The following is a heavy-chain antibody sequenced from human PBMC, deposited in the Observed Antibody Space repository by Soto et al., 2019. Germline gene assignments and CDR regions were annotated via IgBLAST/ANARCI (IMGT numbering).Heavy chain of an antibody. CDR1: GFTFSSYE. CDR3: ARDLQRSYGMDV. CDR2: ISSSGSTI. J-gene: IGHJ6*02. Sequence: GGSLRLSCAASGFTFSSYEMNWVRQAPGKGLEWVSYISSSGSTIYYADSVKGRFTISRDNAKNSLYLQMNSLRAEDTAVYYCARDLQRSYGMDVWGQGTTVTV. V-gene: IGHV3-48*03. D-gene: IGHD6-25*01.